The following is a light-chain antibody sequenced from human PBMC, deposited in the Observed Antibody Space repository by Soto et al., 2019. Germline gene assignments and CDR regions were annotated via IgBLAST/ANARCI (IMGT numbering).Light chain of an antibody. CDR2: GAS. Sequence: EIVMTQSPATLSVSPGERAALSCRASQSVSGNLAWYQQTPGQAPRLLIYGASTRATGIRARFSGSGFGTEFTLTISSLKSEDFAVYYCQQYNYRPPAFGQGTRLEIK. CDR3: QQYNYRPPA. J-gene: IGKJ5*01. V-gene: IGKV3-15*01. CDR1: QSVSGN.